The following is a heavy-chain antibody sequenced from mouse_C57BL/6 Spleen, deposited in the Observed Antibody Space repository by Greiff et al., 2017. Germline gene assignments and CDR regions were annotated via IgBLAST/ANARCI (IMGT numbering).Heavy chain of an antibody. V-gene: IGHV5-15*01. CDR3: ARHNGSSYDYAMDY. CDR2: ISNLAYSI. Sequence: EVKLMESGGGLVQPGGSLKLSCAASGFTFSDYGMAWVRQAPRKGPEWVAFISNLAYSIYYADTVTGPFTISREKAKNTLYLEMSSLRSEDTAMYYCARHNGSSYDYAMDYWGQGTSVTVSS. D-gene: IGHD1-1*01. CDR1: GFTFSDYG. J-gene: IGHJ4*01.